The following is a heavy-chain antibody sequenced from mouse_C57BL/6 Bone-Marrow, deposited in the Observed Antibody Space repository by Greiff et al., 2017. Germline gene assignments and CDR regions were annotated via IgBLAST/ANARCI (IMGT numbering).Heavy chain of an antibody. CDR3: AREYYDGSRDWYFDV. J-gene: IGHJ1*03. Sequence: EVHLVESGGGLVKPGGSLKLSCAASGFTFSDYGMHWVRQAPEKGLEWVAYISSGSSTIYYADTVKGRFTISRDNAKNTLFLQMTSLRSEDTAMYYCAREYYDGSRDWYFDVWGTGTTVTVSS. D-gene: IGHD1-1*01. CDR2: ISSGSSTI. CDR1: GFTFSDYG. V-gene: IGHV5-17*01.